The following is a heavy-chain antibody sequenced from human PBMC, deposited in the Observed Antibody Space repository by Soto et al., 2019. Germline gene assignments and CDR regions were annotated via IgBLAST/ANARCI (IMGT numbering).Heavy chain of an antibody. V-gene: IGHV4-30-2*01. J-gene: IGHJ4*02. Sequence: KPSETLSLTCAVSGGSLNNGGYSWGWVRRPPGKGLEYIASIYYSGSTYYNPSLKSRVTISVDRSKNQFSLNLNSVTAADTAVYYCARVGGNTAMANWGQGTLVTVSS. CDR3: ARVGGNTAMAN. CDR2: IYYSGST. CDR1: GGSLNNGGYS. D-gene: IGHD5-18*01.